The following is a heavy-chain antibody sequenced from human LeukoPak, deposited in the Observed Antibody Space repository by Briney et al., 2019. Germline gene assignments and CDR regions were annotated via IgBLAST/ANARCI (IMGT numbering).Heavy chain of an antibody. J-gene: IGHJ6*03. CDR3: AKDPYSSLSRYGYMVV. CDR2: ISWNSGSI. D-gene: IGHD6-13*01. CDR1: GFTFDDYA. V-gene: IGHV3-9*01. Sequence: GGSLRLSCAASGFTFDDYAMHWVRQAPGKGLEWVSGISWNSGSIGYADSVKGRFTISRDNAKNSLYLQMNSLRAEDTALYYCAKDPYSSLSRYGYMVVWGKGTTVTVSS.